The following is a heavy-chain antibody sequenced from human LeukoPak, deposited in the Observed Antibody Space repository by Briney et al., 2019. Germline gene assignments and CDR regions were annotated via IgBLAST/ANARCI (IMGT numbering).Heavy chain of an antibody. V-gene: IGHV3-23*01. CDR3: AKERRVVVVSPLDY. J-gene: IGHJ4*02. CDR2: IGSDNKP. D-gene: IGHD2-2*01. CDR1: GFTFSAYA. Sequence: GGSLRLSCEASGFTFSAYAMTWVRQAPGQGLEWVSSIGSDNKPHYSESVKGRFTISRDNSKSTLYLQMNSLRAEDTAVYYCAKERRVVVVSPLDYWGQGTLVTVSS.